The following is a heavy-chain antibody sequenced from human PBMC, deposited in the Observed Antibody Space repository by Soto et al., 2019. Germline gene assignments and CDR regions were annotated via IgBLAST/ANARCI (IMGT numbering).Heavy chain of an antibody. CDR2: IYYSGST. D-gene: IGHD4-4*01. CDR3: ARRNRNNWFDP. J-gene: IGHJ5*02. V-gene: IGHV4-39*01. CDR1: GGSISSSSYY. Sequence: QLQLQESGPGLVKPSETLSLTCTVSGGSISSSSYYWGWIRQPPGKGLEWIGSIYYSGSTYYNPSLKSRVTISVDTSKNQFSLKLSSVTAADTAVYYCARRNRNNWFDPWGQGTLVTVSS.